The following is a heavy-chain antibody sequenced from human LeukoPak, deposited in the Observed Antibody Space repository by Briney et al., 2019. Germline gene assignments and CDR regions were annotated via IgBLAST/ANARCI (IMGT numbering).Heavy chain of an antibody. CDR3: ARRGYSYGYTNGFGY. D-gene: IGHD5-18*01. Sequence: SETLSLTCTVSGYSISSGYYWGWIRQPPGKGLEWIGSIYHSGSTYYNPSLKSRVTISVDTSKNQFSLKLSSVTAADTAVYYCARRGYSYGYTNGFGYWGQGTLVTVSS. V-gene: IGHV4-38-2*02. CDR1: GYSISSGYY. J-gene: IGHJ4*02. CDR2: IYHSGST.